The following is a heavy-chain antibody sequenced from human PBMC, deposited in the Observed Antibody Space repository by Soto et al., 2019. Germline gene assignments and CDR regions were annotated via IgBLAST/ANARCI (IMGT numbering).Heavy chain of an antibody. D-gene: IGHD2-2*01. CDR2: ISLYSDGT. CDR3: ARVVPGAEAWFGP. J-gene: IGHJ5*02. V-gene: IGHV1-18*01. CDR1: GYTFSNYG. Sequence: QVQLVQSGGEVKRPGASVKVSCKTSGYTFSNYGITWVRQAPGQPLEWLGWISLYSDGTNYAPKFQGSVSMTTDTSTTTAYMELRSLSSDDTAVYYCARVVPGAEAWFGPWGQGTLVTVSS.